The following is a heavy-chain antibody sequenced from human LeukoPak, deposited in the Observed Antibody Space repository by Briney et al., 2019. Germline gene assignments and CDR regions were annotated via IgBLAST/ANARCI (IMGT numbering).Heavy chain of an antibody. CDR2: IIPIFGTA. J-gene: IGHJ6*03. D-gene: IGHD3-16*01. V-gene: IGHV1-69*13. CDR1: GGTFSSYA. CDR3: ARETSQKGAHYMDV. Sequence: SVKVSCKASGGTFSSYAISWVRQAPGQGLEWMGGIIPIFGTANYAQKFQGRVTITADESTSTAYMELSSLRSEDTAVYHCARETSQKGAHYMDVWGKGTTITISS.